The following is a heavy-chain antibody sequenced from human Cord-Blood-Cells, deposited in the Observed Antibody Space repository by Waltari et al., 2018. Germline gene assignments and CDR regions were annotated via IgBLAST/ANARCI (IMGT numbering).Heavy chain of an antibody. CDR1: GFTFSSYS. CDR2: ISSSSSYI. Sequence: EVQLVESGGGLVKPGGSLRLSCAASGFTFSSYSMNCVRQAPGKGLEWVSSISSSSSYIYYADSVKGRFTISRDNAKNSLYLQMNSLRAEDTAVYYCARGYYYDSSGYYYFDYWGQGTLVTVSS. CDR3: ARGYYYDSSGYYYFDY. J-gene: IGHJ4*02. D-gene: IGHD3-22*01. V-gene: IGHV3-21*01.